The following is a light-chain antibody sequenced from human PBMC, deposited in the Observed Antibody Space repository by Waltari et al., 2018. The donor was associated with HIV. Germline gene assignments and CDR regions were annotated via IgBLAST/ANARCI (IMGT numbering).Light chain of an antibody. CDR1: SSNIGSND. V-gene: IGLV1-47*02. J-gene: IGLJ3*02. Sequence: QSVLTQPPSTSGTPGQRVTISCSGGSSNIGSNDVRWYQQVPGTAPQLLMFSNSQRPSGVPDRFSGSKSGTSASLAISGLQSEDEADYYCAAWDDSLGGRVFGGGTQLTVL. CDR3: AAWDDSLGGRV. CDR2: SNS.